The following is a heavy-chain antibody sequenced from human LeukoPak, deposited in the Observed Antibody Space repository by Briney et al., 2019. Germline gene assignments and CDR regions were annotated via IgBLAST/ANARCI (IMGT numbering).Heavy chain of an antibody. V-gene: IGHV3-20*04. CDR1: GFTFDDYG. CDR3: AREGGDSSSWFLTDFGDIYYYMDV. Sequence: GGSLRLSCAASGFTFDDYGMSWVRQAPGKGLEWVSGINWNGGSTGYADSVKGRFTISRDNAKNSLYLQMNSLRAEDTAVYYCAREGGDSSSWFLTDFGDIYYYMDVWGKGTTVTISS. J-gene: IGHJ6*03. D-gene: IGHD6-13*01. CDR2: INWNGGST.